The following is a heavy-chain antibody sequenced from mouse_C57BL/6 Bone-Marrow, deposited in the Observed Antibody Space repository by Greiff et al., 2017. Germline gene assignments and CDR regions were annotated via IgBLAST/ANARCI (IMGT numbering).Heavy chain of an antibody. V-gene: IGHV4-1*01. CDR3: ARQSYYYFDY. J-gene: IGHJ2*01. Sequence: EVNVVESGGGLVQPGGSLTLSCAASGIDFSRYWMRWVRRAPGQGLEWIGEINPDSSTINYAPSLKDKFIISRDNAKNTLYLQMSKVRSEDTAVYYCARQSYYYFDYWGQGTTLTVSS. CDR2: INPDSSTI. CDR1: GIDFSRYW. D-gene: IGHD1-1*01.